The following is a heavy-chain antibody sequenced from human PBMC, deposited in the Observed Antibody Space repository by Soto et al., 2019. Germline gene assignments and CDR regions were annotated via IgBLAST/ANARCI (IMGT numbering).Heavy chain of an antibody. J-gene: IGHJ5*02. CDR3: ARGPRGSSGWYWKWFDP. Sequence: PSETLSLTCAVYGGSFSGYYWSWIRQPPGKGLEWIGEINHSGSTNYNPSLKSRVTISVDTSKNQFSLKLSSVTAADTAVYYCARGPRGSSGWYWKWFDPWGQGTLVTVSS. D-gene: IGHD6-19*01. V-gene: IGHV4-34*01. CDR2: INHSGST. CDR1: GGSFSGYY.